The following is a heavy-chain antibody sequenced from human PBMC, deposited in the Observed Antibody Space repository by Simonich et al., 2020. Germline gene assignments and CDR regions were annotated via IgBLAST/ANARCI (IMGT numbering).Heavy chain of an antibody. CDR3: ARGALTGDYYYMDV. CDR2: INPTSSGT. D-gene: IGHD7-27*01. J-gene: IGHJ6*03. V-gene: IGHV1-2*02. CDR1: GYTFTGYY. Sequence: QVQLVQSGAEVKKPGASVKVSCKASGYTFTGYYMHWVRQAPGQGLEWKGWINPTSSGTNYALKFQGRVTMTRDTSISTAYMELSRLRSDDTAVYYCARGALTGDYYYMDVWGKGTTVTVSS.